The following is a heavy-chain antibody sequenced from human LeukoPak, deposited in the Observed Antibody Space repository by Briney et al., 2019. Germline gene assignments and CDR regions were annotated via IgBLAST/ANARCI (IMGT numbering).Heavy chain of an antibody. Sequence: PSETLSLTCTVYGGSFSDYFWTWIRQSPGEGLQWIGDINHSGNTNYNPSLKCRVTISVDTSKNQFSLNLTSVTAADTAVYFCARGRRLVGAQRPLYFYYYYFDVWGKGTTVTVSS. CDR3: ARGRRLVGAQRPLYFYYYYFDV. J-gene: IGHJ6*03. CDR2: INHSGNT. V-gene: IGHV4-34*01. CDR1: GGSFSDYF. D-gene: IGHD1-26*01.